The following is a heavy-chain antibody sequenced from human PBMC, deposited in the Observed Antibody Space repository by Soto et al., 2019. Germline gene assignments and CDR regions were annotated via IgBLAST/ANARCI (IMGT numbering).Heavy chain of an antibody. D-gene: IGHD6-13*01. Sequence: SVKVSCKASGGTFSSYAISWVRQAPGQGLEWMGGVIPIFGTANYAQKFQGRVTITADESTSTAYMELSSLRSGDTAVYYCAGKPGSSSSYRNWFDPWGQGTLVTVSS. CDR1: GGTFSSYA. J-gene: IGHJ5*02. CDR2: VIPIFGTA. CDR3: AGKPGSSSSYRNWFDP. V-gene: IGHV1-69*13.